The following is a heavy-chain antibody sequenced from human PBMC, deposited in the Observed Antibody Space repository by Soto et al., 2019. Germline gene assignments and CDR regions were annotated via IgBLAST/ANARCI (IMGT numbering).Heavy chain of an antibody. CDR2: LSYDGNHD. J-gene: IGHJ6*02. CDR3: VKERADFVTVPHATSGMDV. V-gene: IGHV3-30*18. CDR1: GFSFNKFG. Sequence: QIQLVQSGGGVVQPGGSLRLSCTASGFSFNKFGMHWVRQTPGKGLEWVASLSYDGNHDFYADSVTGRLIISRDNSKNTLYLQVNTRTVDDTAVYYCVKERADFVTVPHATSGMDVWGPGTTVTVSS. D-gene: IGHD2-15*01.